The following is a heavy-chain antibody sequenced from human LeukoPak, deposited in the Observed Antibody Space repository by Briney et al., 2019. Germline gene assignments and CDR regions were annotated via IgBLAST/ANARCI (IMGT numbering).Heavy chain of an antibody. Sequence: AGGSLRLSCAASAFTFSNYAMSWARQAPGKGLEWVSAISGSGASTYYADSVKGGFTISRDKSQNTLYLQMNSVRAEDTAVYYCAKGSSAYVMYYFDNWGQGTLATVSS. D-gene: IGHD3-22*01. V-gene: IGHV3-23*01. CDR2: ISGSGAST. J-gene: IGHJ4*02. CDR1: AFTFSNYA. CDR3: AKGSSAYVMYYFDN.